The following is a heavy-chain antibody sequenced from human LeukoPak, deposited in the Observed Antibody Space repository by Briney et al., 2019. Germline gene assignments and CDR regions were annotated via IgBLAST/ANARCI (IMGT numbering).Heavy chain of an antibody. J-gene: IGHJ4*02. D-gene: IGHD3-10*01. V-gene: IGHV3-48*03. Sequence: GGSLRLSCAASGFIFSSYEMNWVRQAPGKGLEWVSYISSSGSTIYYADSVKGRFNISRDNAKNSMYLQMNSLKAEDTAVYYCGREPWWFGELEGGYFDYWGQGTLVTVSS. CDR2: ISSSGSTI. CDR3: GREPWWFGELEGGYFDY. CDR1: GFIFSSYE.